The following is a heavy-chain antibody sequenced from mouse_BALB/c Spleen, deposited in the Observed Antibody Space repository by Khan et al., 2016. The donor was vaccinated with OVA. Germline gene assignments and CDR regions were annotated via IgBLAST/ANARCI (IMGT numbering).Heavy chain of an antibody. V-gene: IGHV1S41*01. CDR3: ARGRYYYGSKLNAMDY. D-gene: IGHD1-1*01. J-gene: IGHJ4*01. Sequence: DLVKPGASVKLSCKASGYTFTSYWINWIKQRPGQGLEWIGRIAPGSALTYYNDMFKGKATLTVDTSSSPAFLQLSSLSSEDSAVYFCARGRYYYGSKLNAMDYWGQGTSVTVSS. CDR1: GYTFTSYW. CDR2: IAPGSALT.